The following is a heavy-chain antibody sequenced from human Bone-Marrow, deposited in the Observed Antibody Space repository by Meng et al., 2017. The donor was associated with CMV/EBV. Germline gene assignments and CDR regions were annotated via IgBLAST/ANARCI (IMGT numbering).Heavy chain of an antibody. CDR2: IYYSGST. CDR1: GGSISSGGYY. D-gene: IGHD1-1*01. CDR3: ARWAAVAGTVGFDY. J-gene: IGHJ4*02. Sequence: SETLSLTCTVSGGSISSGGYYWSWIRQHPGKGLEWIGYIYYSGSTNYSPSVKSRVTISVDASKKQVSLKLNSVTAADTAVYYCARWAAVAGTVGFDYWGQGTLVTVSS. V-gene: IGHV4-61*08.